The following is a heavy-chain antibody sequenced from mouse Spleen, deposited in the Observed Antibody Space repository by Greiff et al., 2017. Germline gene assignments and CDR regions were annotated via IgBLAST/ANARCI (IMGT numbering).Heavy chain of an antibody. CDR1: GFTFSSYA. CDR2: ISSGGGNT. Sequence: EVQVVESGGGLVKLGGSLKLSCAASGFTFSSYAMSWVRQTPEKRLEWVATISSGGGNTYYPDSVKGRFTISRDNAKNTLYLQMSSLKSEDTAMYYCASITTVAAFDYWGQGTTLTVSS. V-gene: IGHV5-9-3*01. J-gene: IGHJ2*01. D-gene: IGHD1-1*01. CDR3: ASITTVAAFDY.